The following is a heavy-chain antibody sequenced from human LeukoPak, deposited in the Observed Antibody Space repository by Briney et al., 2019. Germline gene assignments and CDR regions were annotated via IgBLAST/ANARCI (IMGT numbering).Heavy chain of an antibody. CDR2: INPNSGGT. V-gene: IGHV1-2*02. CDR3: ARVSHDYVWGSYRSIDY. Sequence: GASVKVSFKASGYTFTGYYMHWVRQAPGQGLEWMGWINPNSGGTNYAQKFQGRVTMTRDTSISTAYMELSRLRSDDTAVYYCARVSHDYVWGSYRSIDYWGQGTLVTVSS. J-gene: IGHJ4*02. D-gene: IGHD3-16*02. CDR1: GYTFTGYY.